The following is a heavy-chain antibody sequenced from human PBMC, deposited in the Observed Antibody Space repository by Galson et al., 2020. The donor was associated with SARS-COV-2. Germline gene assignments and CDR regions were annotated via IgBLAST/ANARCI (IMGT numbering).Heavy chain of an antibody. CDR1: GGSVSGGSQY. J-gene: IGHJ6*02. D-gene: IGHD1-26*01. CDR3: ARISRWDCYYYGMDV. CDR2: IYISGST. V-gene: IGHV4-61*02. Sequence: SEPLSLTCTVSGGSVSGGSQYWSWIRQPAGKGLEWIGRIYISGSTNYNPSPKSRVTISLDTSKNQFSLKVTSVTAADTAVYYCARISRWDCYYYGMDVWGQGATVTVSS.